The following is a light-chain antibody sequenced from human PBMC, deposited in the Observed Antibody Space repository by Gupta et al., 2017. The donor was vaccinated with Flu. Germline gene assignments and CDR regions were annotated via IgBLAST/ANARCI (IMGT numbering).Light chain of an antibody. CDR1: QSLLHSNGYNY. CDR3: MQALQTPRT. V-gene: IGKV2-28*01. CDR2: LGS. J-gene: IGKJ1*01. Sequence: VMTPSPLPLPVTPAEPASISCRSSQSLLHSNGYNYLDWYLQKPGQSPQLLIYLGSNRASGVPDRFSGSGSGTDFTLKISRVEAEDVGVYYCMQALQTPRTFGQGTKVEIK.